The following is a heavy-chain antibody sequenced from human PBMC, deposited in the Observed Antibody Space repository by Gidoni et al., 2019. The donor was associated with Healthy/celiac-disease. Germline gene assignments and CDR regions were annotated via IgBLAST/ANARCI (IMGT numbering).Heavy chain of an antibody. J-gene: IGHJ4*02. CDR1: GFPFSSYT. CDR3: ARDLLGYCSSTSCYGFDY. CDR2: ISYDGSKK. Sequence: QVQLVEAGGGVVQPGRSLRLSCAASGFPFSSYTMHWVRQAPGKGLEWVAVISYDGSKKYYADSVKGRFTISRDNSKNTLYLQMNSLRAEDTAVYYCARDLLGYCSSTSCYGFDYWGQGTLVTVSS. D-gene: IGHD2-2*03. V-gene: IGHV3-30-3*01.